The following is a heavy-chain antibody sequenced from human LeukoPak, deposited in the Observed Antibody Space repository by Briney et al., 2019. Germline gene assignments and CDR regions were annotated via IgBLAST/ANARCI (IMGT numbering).Heavy chain of an antibody. CDR3: AREYCKGGSCYNDAFHI. Sequence: PGGSLRLSCAGSGFTFSTYSMNWLRQAPGKGLEWVSFISSSSSSIYYADSLKGRFTISRDNANNSLYLQMNSLRAEDTAVYYCAREYCKGGSCYNDAFHIWGQETMVTDSS. J-gene: IGHJ3*02. CDR2: ISSSSSSI. CDR1: GFTFSTYS. D-gene: IGHD2-15*01. V-gene: IGHV3-21*01.